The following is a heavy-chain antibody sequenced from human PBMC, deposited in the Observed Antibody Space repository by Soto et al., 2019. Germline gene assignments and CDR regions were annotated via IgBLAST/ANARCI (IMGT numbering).Heavy chain of an antibody. V-gene: IGHV1-18*01. CDR1: GYTFTNYG. D-gene: IGHD6-13*01. CDR2: INTYNGNT. J-gene: IGHJ3*02. Sequence: VQLVQSGVEVKKPGASVKVSCKASGYTFTNYGISWVRQAPGQGLEWMGWINTYNGNTNYARKAQGRVTMTTETSTSTAYMELRSLRPDDTAVYYCARDLLYSTRATVRFDIWGQGTMLTVSS. CDR3: ARDLLYSTRATVRFDI.